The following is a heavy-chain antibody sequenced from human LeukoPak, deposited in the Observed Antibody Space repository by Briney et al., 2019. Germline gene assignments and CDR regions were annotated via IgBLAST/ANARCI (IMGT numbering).Heavy chain of an antibody. V-gene: IGHV4-34*01. J-gene: IGHJ4*02. CDR3: ARLLPPHLYN. D-gene: IGHD3-16*02. Sequence: SEPLSLTCAVYGGSFSGYYWSWIRQPPGKGLEWIGEINHSGSTNYNPSLKSRVTISVDTSKNQFSLKLSSVTAADTAVYYGARLLPPHLYNWGQGTLVTVSS. CDR2: INHSGST. CDR1: GGSFSGYY.